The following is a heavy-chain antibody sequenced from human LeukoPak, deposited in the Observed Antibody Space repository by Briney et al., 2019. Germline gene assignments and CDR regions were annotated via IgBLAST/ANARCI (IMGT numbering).Heavy chain of an antibody. D-gene: IGHD6-19*01. J-gene: IGHJ1*01. Sequence: SQTLSLTCTVSGGSISSGGYYWSWIRQPPGKGLEWIGYIYHSGSTYYNPSLKSRVTISVDRSKNQFSLKLSSVTAADTAVYYCARVYSSGSRAFQHWGQGTLVTVSS. CDR2: IYHSGST. V-gene: IGHV4-30-2*01. CDR3: ARVYSSGSRAFQH. CDR1: GGSISSGGYY.